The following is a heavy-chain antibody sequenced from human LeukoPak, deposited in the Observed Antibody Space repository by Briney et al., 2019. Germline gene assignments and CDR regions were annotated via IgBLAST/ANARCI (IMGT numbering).Heavy chain of an antibody. V-gene: IGHV3-23*01. J-gene: IGHJ4*02. D-gene: IGHD5-18*01. Sequence: PGGSLRLSCAASGFTFSSYAMSWVRQAPGKRLEWVSAISGSGGSTYYADSVKGRFTISRDNSKNTLYLQMNSLRAEDTAVYYCAKATTKDTAMVQDYWGQGTLVTVSS. CDR3: AKATTKDTAMVQDY. CDR1: GFTFSSYA. CDR2: ISGSGGST.